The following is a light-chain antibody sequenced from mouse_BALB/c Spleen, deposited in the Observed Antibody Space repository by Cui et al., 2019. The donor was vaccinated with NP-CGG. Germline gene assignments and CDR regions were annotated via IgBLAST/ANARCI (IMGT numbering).Light chain of an antibody. CDR1: TGAGTTSNY. V-gene: IGLV1*01. Sequence: QAVVTQESEPTTSPGETVTLTCRSSTGAGTTSNYANWVQEKPDHLFTGLIGGTNNRAPGVPARFSGFLIGDKAALTITGAQTEDEALYFCALWYSNHWVFGGGTKLTVL. CDR3: ALWYSNHWV. J-gene: IGLJ1*01. CDR2: GTN.